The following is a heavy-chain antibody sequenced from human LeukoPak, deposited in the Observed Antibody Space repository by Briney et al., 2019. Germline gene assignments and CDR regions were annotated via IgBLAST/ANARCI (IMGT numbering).Heavy chain of an antibody. CDR3: ARVWVRGVVIKLGNWFDP. D-gene: IGHD3-10*01. V-gene: IGHV4-34*01. J-gene: IGHJ5*02. CDR1: GGSFSGYY. CDR2: INHSGST. Sequence: SETLSLTCAVYGGSFSGYYWSWIRQPPGKGLEWIGEINHSGSTNYNPSLKSRVTISVDTSKNQFSLKLSSVTAADTAVYYCARVWVRGVVIKLGNWFDPWGQGTLVTVSS.